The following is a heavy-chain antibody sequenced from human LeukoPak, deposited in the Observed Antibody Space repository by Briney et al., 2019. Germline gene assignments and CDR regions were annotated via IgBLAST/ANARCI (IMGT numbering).Heavy chain of an antibody. CDR3: ARSAGDY. CDR2: INHSGST. Sequence: PSETLSLTCAVYGGSFSGYYWSWIRQPPGKGLEWIGEINHSGSTNYNPSLKSRVTISVDTSKNQFSLKLSSVTAADTAVYYCARSAGDYWGQGTLVTVSS. V-gene: IGHV4-34*01. D-gene: IGHD1-14*01. J-gene: IGHJ4*02. CDR1: GGSFSGYY.